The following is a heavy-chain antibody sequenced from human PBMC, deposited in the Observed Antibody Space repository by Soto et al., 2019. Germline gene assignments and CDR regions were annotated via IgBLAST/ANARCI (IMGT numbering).Heavy chain of an antibody. CDR2: TYYRSKWYN. Sequence: SQPLSLTCAISGDSVSTNSATWNWIRQSPSGGLEWLGRTYYRSKWYNDYAVSVRSRITINPDTSKNQVSLQMNALRAEDTAVYYCAIGHWLGSWGQGTLVTVSS. D-gene: IGHD6-19*01. CDR3: AIGHWLGS. V-gene: IGHV6-1*01. CDR1: GDSVSTNSAT. J-gene: IGHJ4*02.